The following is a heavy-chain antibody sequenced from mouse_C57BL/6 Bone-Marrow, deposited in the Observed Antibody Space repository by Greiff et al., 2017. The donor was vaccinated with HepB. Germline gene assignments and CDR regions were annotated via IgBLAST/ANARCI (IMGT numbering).Heavy chain of an antibody. D-gene: IGHD2-5*01. J-gene: IGHJ2*01. V-gene: IGHV5-9*01. CDR3: ARQNYSNYEDFDY. CDR2: ISGGGGNT. CDR1: GFTFSSYT. Sequence: DVQLVESGGGLVKPGGSLKLSCAASGFTFSSYTMSWVRQTPEKRLEWVATISGGGGNTYYPDSVKGRFTISRDNAKNTLYLQMSSLRSEDTALYYCARQNYSNYEDFDYWGQGTTLTVSS.